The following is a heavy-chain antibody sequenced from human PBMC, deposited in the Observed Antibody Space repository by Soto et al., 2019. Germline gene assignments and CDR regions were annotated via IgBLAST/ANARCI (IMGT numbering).Heavy chain of an antibody. CDR1: GFTFNSYS. CDR3: ARYDAFKAFDL. Sequence: EVQLVESGGGLVKPGGSLRLSCAASGFTFNSYSVNWVRQAPGKGLEGVSSITSGSYYIDFPDSVKGPFTSSRDDVTNSVSLQMDSLRVEDTGIYYCARYDAFKAFDLWGQGTMVTVSS. D-gene: IGHD1-1*01. J-gene: IGHJ3*01. CDR2: ITSGSYYI. V-gene: IGHV3-21*02.